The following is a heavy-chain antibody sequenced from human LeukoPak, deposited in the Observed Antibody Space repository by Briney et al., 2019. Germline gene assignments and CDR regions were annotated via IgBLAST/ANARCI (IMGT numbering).Heavy chain of an antibody. D-gene: IGHD3-10*01. J-gene: IGHJ4*02. V-gene: IGHV4-4*07. CDR1: GGSVNSYY. CDR3: ARDSRDPSRCFGELLSPLDC. Sequence: PSETLSLTCSVSGGSVNSYYWSWIRQPAGKGLEWIGRFYTSGSTDCNPSLKSRLTMSVDTSKNQFSLNLSSVTAADTAVYYCARDSRDPSRCFGELLSPLDCWGQGTLVTVSS. CDR2: FYTSGST.